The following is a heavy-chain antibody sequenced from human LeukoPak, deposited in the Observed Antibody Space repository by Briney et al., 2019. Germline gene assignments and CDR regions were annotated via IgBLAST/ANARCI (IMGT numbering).Heavy chain of an antibody. J-gene: IGHJ4*02. CDR2: IKQDGSEK. V-gene: IGHV3-7*01. Sequence: GGSLRLSCAASGFTFSSYWMSWVRQAPGKGLEWVANIKQDGSEKYYVDSVKGRFTISRDNAKNSLYLQMNSLRAEDTAVYYCARIPPYFWSGYFYYFDYWGQGTLVTVSS. D-gene: IGHD3-3*01. CDR1: GFTFSSYW. CDR3: ARIPPYFWSGYFYYFDY.